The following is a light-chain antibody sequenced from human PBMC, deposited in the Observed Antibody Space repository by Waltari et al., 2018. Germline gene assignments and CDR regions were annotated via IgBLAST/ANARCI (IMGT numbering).Light chain of an antibody. CDR2: DNN. CDR1: SSNMGAGYD. Sequence: QSVLTHPPSVAGAPGQRVTLSRTLTSSNMGAGYDVHWYQQLPGTAPKLVIYDNNNRPSGVPDRISGSKSGTSASLAITGLQAEDEADYYCQSYDSSLSASYVFGTGTKVTVL. J-gene: IGLJ1*01. CDR3: QSYDSSLSASYV. V-gene: IGLV1-40*01.